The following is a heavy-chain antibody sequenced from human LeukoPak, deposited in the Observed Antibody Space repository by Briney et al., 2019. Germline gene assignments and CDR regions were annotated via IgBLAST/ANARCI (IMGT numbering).Heavy chain of an antibody. CDR3: VFEGRADAFDI. J-gene: IGHJ3*02. Sequence: PGRSLRLSCAASGFTFSSYGMHRVRQAPGKGLEWVAVISYDGSNKYYADSVKGRFTISRDNSKNTLYLQMNSLRAEDTAVYYCVFEGRADAFDIWGQGTMVTVSS. CDR1: GFTFSSYG. CDR2: ISYDGSNK. D-gene: IGHD3-10*01. V-gene: IGHV3-30*03.